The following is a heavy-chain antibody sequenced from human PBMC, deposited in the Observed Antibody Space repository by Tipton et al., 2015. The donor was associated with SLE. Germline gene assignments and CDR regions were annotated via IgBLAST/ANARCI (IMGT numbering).Heavy chain of an antibody. D-gene: IGHD2/OR15-2a*01. CDR1: GFIFSNYG. CDR2: TRFDASSS. J-gene: IGHJ6*02. V-gene: IGHV3-30*02. CDR3: AKSPSQYRLFYYGMDV. Sequence: SGFIFSNYGMHWVRQAPGKGLEWVSFTRFDASSSFYAESVEGRFIISRDNSNNMLYLQMNGLRSEDTAVYHCAKSPSQYRLFYYGMDVWGQGTAVTVSS.